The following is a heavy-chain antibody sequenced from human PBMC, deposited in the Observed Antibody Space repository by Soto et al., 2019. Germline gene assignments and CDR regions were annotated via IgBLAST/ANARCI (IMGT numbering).Heavy chain of an antibody. CDR3: ARDLVYAAVAASGYLLH. D-gene: IGHD6-19*01. J-gene: IGHJ1*01. CDR2: ISGYNANT. CDR1: GYTFTSHG. V-gene: IGHV1-18*01. Sequence: GASVKVSCKASGYTFTSHGISWVRQAPGQGLEWMGWISGYNANTNYAQNLQGRVTMTTDTSTSTAYMELRSLRYDDTAVYYCARDLVYAAVAASGYLLHSGQGTLVTVSS.